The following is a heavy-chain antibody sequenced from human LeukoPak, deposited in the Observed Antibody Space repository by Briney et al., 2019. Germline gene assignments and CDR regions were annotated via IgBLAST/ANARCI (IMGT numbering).Heavy chain of an antibody. CDR3: AKLHMTFDY. CDR2: ISSSGSTI. Sequence: GGSLRLSCAVSGFTFSSYAMQWFRQDPGKGREWVSYISSSGSTIYYTASVKGRVTISRDNSKNTLYLQMNSLRAEDTAVYYCAKLHMTFDYWGEGTLVTVSS. V-gene: IGHV3-48*01. D-gene: IGHD1-7*01. J-gene: IGHJ4*02. CDR1: GFTFSSYA.